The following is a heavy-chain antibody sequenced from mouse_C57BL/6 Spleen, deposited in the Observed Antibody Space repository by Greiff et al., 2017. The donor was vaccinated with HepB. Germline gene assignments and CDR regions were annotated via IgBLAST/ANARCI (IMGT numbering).Heavy chain of an antibody. CDR3: AREGAYGNYDY. V-gene: IGHV1-22*01. CDR2: INPNNGGT. Sequence: VQLKESGPELVKPGASVKMSCKASGYTFTDYNMHWVKQSHGKSLEWIGYINPNNGGTSYNQKFKGKATLTVNKSSSTAYMELRSLTSEDSAVYYCAREGAYGNYDYWGQGTTLTVSS. D-gene: IGHD2-1*01. J-gene: IGHJ2*01. CDR1: GYTFTDYN.